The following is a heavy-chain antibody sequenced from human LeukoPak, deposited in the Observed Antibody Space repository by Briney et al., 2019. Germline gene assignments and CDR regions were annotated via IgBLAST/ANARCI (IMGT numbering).Heavy chain of an antibody. J-gene: IGHJ1*01. CDR3: ARGSKGWQQLGAEYFQH. Sequence: SETLSLTCAVSGGSISSSNWWSWVRQPPGKGLEWIGEIYHSGSTNYNPSLKSRVTISVDKSKNQFSLKLSSVTAADTAVYYCARGSKGWQQLGAEYFQHWGQGTLVTVSS. V-gene: IGHV4-4*02. CDR1: GGSISSSNW. CDR2: IYHSGST. D-gene: IGHD6-13*01.